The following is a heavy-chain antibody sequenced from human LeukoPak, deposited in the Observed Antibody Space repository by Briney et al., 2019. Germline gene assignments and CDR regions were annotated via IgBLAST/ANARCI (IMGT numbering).Heavy chain of an antibody. CDR3: ARDDSNSGDGPFDY. J-gene: IGHJ4*02. V-gene: IGHV3-66*02. CDR1: GFTVSSNY. D-gene: IGHD3-22*01. Sequence: GGSLRLSCAASGFTVSSNYMSWVRQAPGKGLEWVSVIYSGGSTYYADSVKGRFTISRDTSKNTLYLQMNSLRAEDTAVYYCARDDSNSGDGPFDYWGQGTLVTVSS. CDR2: IYSGGST.